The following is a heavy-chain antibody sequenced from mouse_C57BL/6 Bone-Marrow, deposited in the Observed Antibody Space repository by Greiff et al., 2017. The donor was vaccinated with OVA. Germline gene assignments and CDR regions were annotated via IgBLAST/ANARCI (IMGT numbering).Heavy chain of an antibody. CDR3: ARWDDYEGPY. CDR2: IYPGSGNT. CDR1: GYTFTDYY. D-gene: IGHD2-4*01. J-gene: IGHJ2*01. V-gene: IGHV1-76*01. Sequence: QVQLQQSGAELVRPGASVKLSCKASGYTFTDYYINWVKQRPGQGLEWIARIYPGSGNTYYNEKFKGKATLTAEKSSSTAYMQLSSLKSEDSAVYFCARWDDYEGPYWGQGTTLTVSS.